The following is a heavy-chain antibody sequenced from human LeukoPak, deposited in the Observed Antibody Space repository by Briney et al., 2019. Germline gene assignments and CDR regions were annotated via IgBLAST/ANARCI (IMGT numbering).Heavy chain of an antibody. J-gene: IGHJ3*02. Sequence: PGGSLRLSCAASGFTFSDYYMSWIRQAPGKGLEWVSYISSSGSTIYYADSVKGRFTISRDNAKNSLYLQMNSLRAEDTAVYYCARDLPGGYPPTVAFDIWGQGTMVTVSS. CDR3: ARDLPGGYPPTVAFDI. V-gene: IGHV3-11*01. CDR1: GFTFSDYY. D-gene: IGHD3-10*01. CDR2: ISSSGSTI.